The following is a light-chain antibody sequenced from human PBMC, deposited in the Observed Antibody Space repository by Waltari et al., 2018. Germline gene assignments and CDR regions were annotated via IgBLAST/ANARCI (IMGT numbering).Light chain of an antibody. CDR1: SANIGSNP. CDR2: NNS. CDR3: AAWDDSLSGYV. V-gene: IGLV1-44*01. J-gene: IGLJ1*01. Sequence: QTVLTQPPSASGTPVQRVTIPCSGISANIGSNPVNSYQQLPRTAPKLLINNNSQRPSGVPDRFSGSKSGTSASLAISGLLSDDEAEYYCAAWDDSLSGYVFGTGTNVSVL.